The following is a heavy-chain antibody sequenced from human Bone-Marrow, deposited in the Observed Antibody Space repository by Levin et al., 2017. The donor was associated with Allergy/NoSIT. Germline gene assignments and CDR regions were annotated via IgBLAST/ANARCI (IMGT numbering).Heavy chain of an antibody. CDR1: GFTFSSYW. D-gene: IGHD6-19*01. CDR3: ARDVLGSSGCDDY. CDR2: INSDGSST. J-gene: IGHJ4*02. Sequence: GESLKISCAASGFTFSSYWMHWVRQAPGKGLVWVSRINSDGSSTSYADSVKGRFTISIDNAKNTLYLQMNSLRAEDTAVYYCARDVLGSSGCDDYWGQGTLVTVSS. V-gene: IGHV3-74*01.